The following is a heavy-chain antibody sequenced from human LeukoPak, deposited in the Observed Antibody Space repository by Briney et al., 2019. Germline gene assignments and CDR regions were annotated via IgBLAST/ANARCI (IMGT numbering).Heavy chain of an antibody. CDR2: IYYSGST. V-gene: IGHV4-59*01. CDR1: GGSISSYY. CDR3: ARASGYSYPYYYGMDV. D-gene: IGHD5-18*01. J-gene: IGHJ6*02. Sequence: SETLSLTCTVSGGSISSYYWSWIRQPPGKGLEWTGYIYYSGSTNYSPSLKSRVTISVDTSKNQFSLKLSSVTAADTALYYCARASGYSYPYYYGMDVWGQGTTVTVSS.